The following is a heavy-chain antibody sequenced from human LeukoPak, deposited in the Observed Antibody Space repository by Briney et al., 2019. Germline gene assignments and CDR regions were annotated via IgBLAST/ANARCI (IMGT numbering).Heavy chain of an antibody. CDR3: APLGVLISGYRAFDI. CDR2: ISTSSRYI. Sequence: GGSLRLSCAASGFTFSSYTMNWVRQAPGKGLEWVSAISTSSRYIYYADSVKGRFTISRDNAKTSLYLQMNSLRAEDTAVYYCAPLGVLISGYRAFDIWGQGTMVTVSS. J-gene: IGHJ3*02. D-gene: IGHD3-3*01. V-gene: IGHV3-21*01. CDR1: GFTFSSYT.